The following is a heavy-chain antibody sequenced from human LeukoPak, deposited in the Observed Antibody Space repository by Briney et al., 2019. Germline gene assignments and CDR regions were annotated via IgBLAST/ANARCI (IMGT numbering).Heavy chain of an antibody. V-gene: IGHV1-8*02. Sequence: ASVKVSCKASNNTLSNNGMTWVRQATGQGLEWMGWMNPNSGNTGYAQKFQGRVTMTRNTSISTAYMELSSLRSEDTAVYYCARSQRYFDWLLYWGQGTLVTVSS. CDR2: MNPNSGNT. CDR1: NNTLSNNG. D-gene: IGHD3-9*01. CDR3: ARSQRYFDWLLY. J-gene: IGHJ4*02.